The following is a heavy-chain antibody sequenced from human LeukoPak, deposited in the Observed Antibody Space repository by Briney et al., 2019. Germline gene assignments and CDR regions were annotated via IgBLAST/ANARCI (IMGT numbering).Heavy chain of an antibody. CDR3: AKDGPGGDLFYYFDY. Sequence: GGSLRLSCAASGFTFSTYSMNWIRQAPGKGLEWVSSISSSSSYTYYADSVKGRFTISRDNAKNSLYLQMNSLRAEDTAVYYCAKDGPGGDLFYYFDYWGQGTLVTVSS. CDR2: ISSSSSYT. D-gene: IGHD3-10*01. V-gene: IGHV3-21*01. J-gene: IGHJ4*02. CDR1: GFTFSTYS.